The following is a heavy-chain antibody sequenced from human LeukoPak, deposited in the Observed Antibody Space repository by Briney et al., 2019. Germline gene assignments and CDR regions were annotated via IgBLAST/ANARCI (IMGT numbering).Heavy chain of an antibody. CDR3: ARELYNWNGRRHAIDI. D-gene: IGHD1-20*01. V-gene: IGHV4-59*01. Sequence: PSEPLSLPCTVSGGPIRRYYWIGLPQPPGKALEYIGNIYYSGNTNYNPSLKSRVTISLDTSRSQFSLKLTSVTAADTAVYYCARELYNWNGRRHAIDIWGQGTMVTVSS. CDR1: GGPIRRYY. J-gene: IGHJ3*02. CDR2: IYYSGNT.